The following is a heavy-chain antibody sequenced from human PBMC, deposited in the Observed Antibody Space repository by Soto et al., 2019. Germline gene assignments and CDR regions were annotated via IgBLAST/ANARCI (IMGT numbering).Heavy chain of an antibody. V-gene: IGHV5-51*01. CDR3: ARHVQVGWFGEEDYYYYMDV. D-gene: IGHD3-10*01. CDR1: GYSFTSYW. CDR2: IYPGDSDT. Sequence: GESLKISCKGSGYSFTSYWIGWVRQMPGKGLEWMGIIYPGDSDTRYSPSFQGQVTISADKSISTAYLQWSSLKASDTAMYYCARHVQVGWFGEEDYYYYMDVWGKGTTVTVSS. J-gene: IGHJ6*03.